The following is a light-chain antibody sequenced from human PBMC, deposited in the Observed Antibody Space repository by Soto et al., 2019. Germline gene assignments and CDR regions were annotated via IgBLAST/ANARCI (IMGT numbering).Light chain of an antibody. CDR1: QSVSSSY. CDR3: QQYGNSRWT. CDR2: GAS. J-gene: IGKJ1*01. V-gene: IGKV3-20*01. Sequence: EVVVTQSPRTLTLFPGERATLSCRASQSVSSSYLAWYQQKPGQAPRLLIFGASSRATGIPDRFSGSGSGTDFILTISRLEPEDFAVYYCQQYGNSRWTLGQGTKV.